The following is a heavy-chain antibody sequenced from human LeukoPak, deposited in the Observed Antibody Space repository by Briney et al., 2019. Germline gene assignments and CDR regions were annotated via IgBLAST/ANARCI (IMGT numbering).Heavy chain of an antibody. Sequence: PSETLSLTCAVYGGSFSGYYWSWIRQPPGKGLEWIGEINHSGSTNYNPSLKSRVTISVDTSKNQFSLKLSSVTAADTAVYYCASVDSSSHYYYYCYGMDVWGQGTTVTVSS. CDR1: GGSFSGYY. J-gene: IGHJ6*02. V-gene: IGHV4-34*01. CDR3: ASVDSSSHYYYYCYGMDV. D-gene: IGHD6-6*01. CDR2: INHSGST.